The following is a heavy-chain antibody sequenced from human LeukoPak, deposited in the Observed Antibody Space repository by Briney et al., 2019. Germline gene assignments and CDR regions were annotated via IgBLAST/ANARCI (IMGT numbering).Heavy chain of an antibody. J-gene: IGHJ4*02. CDR3: AKEIWAHMIVATGDY. Sequence: GGSLRLSCAASGFTFSSYGMNWVRQAPGKGLEWVSSISSSSSIYADSVKGRFTISRDNAKNSLYLQMNSLRAEDTAVYYCAKEIWAHMIVATGDYWGQGTLVTVSS. CDR1: GFTFSSYG. D-gene: IGHD3-22*01. V-gene: IGHV3-21*04. CDR2: ISSSSS.